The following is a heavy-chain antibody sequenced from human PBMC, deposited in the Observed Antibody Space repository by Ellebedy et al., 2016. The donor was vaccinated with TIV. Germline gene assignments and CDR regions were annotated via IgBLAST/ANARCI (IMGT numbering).Heavy chain of an antibody. CDR1: GFTFSGYW. CDR3: AKALDYGDGYGMNV. Sequence: GESLKISCAASGFTFSGYWMHWVRQPPGKGLVWVSRIATDGSSTTYADSVKGRFSISRDNSKNTLDLQMNSLRAEDTAVYYCAKALDYGDGYGMNVWGQGTTVTVSS. D-gene: IGHD4-17*01. J-gene: IGHJ6*02. V-gene: IGHV3-74*01. CDR2: IATDGSST.